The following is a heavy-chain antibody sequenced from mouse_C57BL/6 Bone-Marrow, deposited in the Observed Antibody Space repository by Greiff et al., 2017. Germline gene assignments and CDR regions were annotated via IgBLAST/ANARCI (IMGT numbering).Heavy chain of an antibody. J-gene: IGHJ2*01. V-gene: IGHV1-15*01. CDR3: NTGYYYGSSLADY. D-gene: IGHD1-1*01. CDR1: GYTFTDYE. CDR2: IDPETGGT. Sequence: QVQLQQSGAELVRPGASVTLSCKASGYTFTDYEMHWVKQTPVHGLEWIGAIDPETGGTAYNQKFKGKAILTAAKSSGTAYMELRSLTSEDSAVYYCNTGYYYGSSLADYWGQGTTLAVSS.